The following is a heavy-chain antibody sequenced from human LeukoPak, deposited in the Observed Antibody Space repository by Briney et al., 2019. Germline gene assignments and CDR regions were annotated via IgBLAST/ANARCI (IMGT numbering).Heavy chain of an antibody. CDR1: GFAFSNYG. J-gene: IGHJ3*02. CDR2: ITGSDGRT. V-gene: IGHV3-23*01. CDR3: ARDRRFPDDVFDI. D-gene: IGHD2-21*01. Sequence: PGGSLRLFCAASGFAFSNYGMSWVRQAPGKGLEWVSYITGSDGRTWYPDSVKGRLTIPRDNSKNTLYLQMNSLRAEDTAVYYCARDRRFPDDVFDIWGRGTLVTVSS.